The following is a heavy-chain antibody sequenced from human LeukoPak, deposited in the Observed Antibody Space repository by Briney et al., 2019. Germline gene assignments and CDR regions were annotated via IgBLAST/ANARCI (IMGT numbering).Heavy chain of an antibody. CDR2: IIPIFGTA. CDR1: GGTFSSYA. Sequence: ASVKVSCKASGGTFSSYAISWVRQAPGQGLEWMGGIIPIFGTANYAQKFQGRVTITADESTSTAYMELSSLRSEDTAVYYCASADGYCGGDCYSSIRTFDVWGQGTMVTVSS. V-gene: IGHV1-69*13. D-gene: IGHD2-21*02. J-gene: IGHJ3*01. CDR3: ASADGYCGGDCYSSIRTFDV.